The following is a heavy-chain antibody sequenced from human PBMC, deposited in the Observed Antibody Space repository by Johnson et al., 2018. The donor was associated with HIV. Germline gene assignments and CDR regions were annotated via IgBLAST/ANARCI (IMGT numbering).Heavy chain of an antibody. J-gene: IGHJ3*02. V-gene: IGHV3-66*01. CDR1: GFSFDAYA. Sequence: VQLVESGGGVVQPGRSLRLFCAASGFSFDAYAMYWVRQVPGKGLEWVSGIYSGGSTYYADSVKGRFTISRDNSKNTLYLQMNSLRAEDTAVYYCARDPELDYFDNRAFDIWGQGTMVTVSS. CDR3: ARDPELDYFDNRAFDI. CDR2: IYSGGST. D-gene: IGHD3-22*01.